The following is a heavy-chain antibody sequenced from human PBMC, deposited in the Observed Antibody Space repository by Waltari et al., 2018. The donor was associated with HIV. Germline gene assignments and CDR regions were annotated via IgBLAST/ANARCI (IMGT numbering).Heavy chain of an antibody. J-gene: IGHJ6*02. D-gene: IGHD6-13*01. CDR1: GFTVSSNY. CDR2: IYSGGST. V-gene: IGHV3-66*01. Sequence: EVQLVESGGGLVQPGGSLRLSCAASGFTVSSNYMSWVSQAPGKGLEWVSVIYSGGSTYYADSVKGRFTISRDNSKNTLYLQMNSLRAEDTAVYYCARDWAHSSSWSRYYYHGMDVWGQGTTVTVSS. CDR3: ARDWAHSSSWSRYYYHGMDV.